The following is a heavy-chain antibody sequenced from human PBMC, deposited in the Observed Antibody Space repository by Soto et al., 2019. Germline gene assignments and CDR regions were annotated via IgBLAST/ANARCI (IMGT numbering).Heavy chain of an antibody. CDR3: ASHKGYCTNGVCSPHY. Sequence: QVQLQESGPGLVKPSETLSLTCTVSGGSISSYYWSWIRQPPGKGLEWIGYIYYSGSTNYNPSLKSRVTISVDTSKNQFSLKLSSVTAADTAVYYCASHKGYCTNGVCSPHYWGQGTLVTVSS. D-gene: IGHD2-8*01. CDR1: GGSISSYY. V-gene: IGHV4-59*08. J-gene: IGHJ4*02. CDR2: IYYSGST.